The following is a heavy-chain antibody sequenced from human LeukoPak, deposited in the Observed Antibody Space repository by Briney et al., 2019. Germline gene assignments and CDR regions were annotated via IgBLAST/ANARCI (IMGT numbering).Heavy chain of an antibody. V-gene: IGHV4-59*01. D-gene: IGHD4-17*01. J-gene: IGHJ4*02. Sequence: SETLSLTCTVSGGSISSYYWSWIRQPPGKGLEWIGYIYYSGSTNYNPSLKSRVTISVDTSKNQFSLKLSSVTAADTAVHYCARTYDDYGDYYDYWGQGTLVTVSS. CDR1: GGSISSYY. CDR3: ARTYDDYGDYYDY. CDR2: IYYSGST.